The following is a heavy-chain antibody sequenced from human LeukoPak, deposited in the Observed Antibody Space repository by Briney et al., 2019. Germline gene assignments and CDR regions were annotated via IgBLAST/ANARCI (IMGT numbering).Heavy chain of an antibody. CDR1: GYTFTSYG. Sequence: ASMKVSCKASGYTFTSYGITWVRQAPGQGLEWMGWISPNTGDTVSAQKLQDRVTMTTDTSTSTAFMELRSLRFDDTAVCFCARAPSGTAFGPGDYWGQGTLVTVSS. J-gene: IGHJ4*02. CDR3: ARAPSGTAFGPGDY. D-gene: IGHD3-3*02. V-gene: IGHV1-18*01. CDR2: ISPNTGDT.